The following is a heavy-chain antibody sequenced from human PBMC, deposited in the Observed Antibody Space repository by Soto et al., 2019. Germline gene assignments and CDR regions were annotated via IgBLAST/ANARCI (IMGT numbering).Heavy chain of an antibody. CDR3: AGSTADTTLKASSF. D-gene: IGHD4-4*01. CDR2: VSLGGGA. V-gene: IGHV4-4*02. J-gene: IGHJ4*02. CDR1: GVSITSTDW. Sequence: QVQLQESGPGLVKPSETLSHSCAVSGVSITSTDWWSWVRQPPGKGLQWIGEVSLGGGANYNPSLKSRVTISVDNSKNQFSLTLNSVTAADTAVYFCAGSTADTTLKASSFWGQGTLVTVSS.